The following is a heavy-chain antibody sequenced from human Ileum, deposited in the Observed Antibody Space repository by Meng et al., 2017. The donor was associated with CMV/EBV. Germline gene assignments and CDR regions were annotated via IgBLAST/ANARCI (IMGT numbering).Heavy chain of an antibody. CDR2: ISSSDSHI. J-gene: IGHJ6*02. CDR1: GFTFSGYS. Sequence: GGSLRLSCVASGFTFSGYSMNWVPQAPGKGLEWVSSISSSDSHIYYADSLKGRFTISRDNAKNSLSLQMNSLRAEDTAVYYCARGLGAPPGYYYYYGMDVWGQGTTVTVSS. V-gene: IGHV3-21*01. D-gene: IGHD4/OR15-4a*01. CDR3: ARGLGAPPGYYYYYGMDV.